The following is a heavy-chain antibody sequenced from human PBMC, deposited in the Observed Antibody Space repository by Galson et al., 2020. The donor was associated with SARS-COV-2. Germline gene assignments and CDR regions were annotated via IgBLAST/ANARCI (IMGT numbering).Heavy chain of an antibody. D-gene: IGHD2-15*01. J-gene: IGHJ3*02. V-gene: IGHV4-59*01. CDR1: GDSISGNY. CDR3: ARDRKDDDAFDI. CDR2: IYNSGST. Sequence: SETLSLTCTVSGDSISGNYWSWIRQPPGKGLEWMGYIYNSGSTNYNPSLKSRVTISLDTSKNQFSLKLTSVTAADTAMYYRARDRKDDDAFDIWCQGTMVTVSS.